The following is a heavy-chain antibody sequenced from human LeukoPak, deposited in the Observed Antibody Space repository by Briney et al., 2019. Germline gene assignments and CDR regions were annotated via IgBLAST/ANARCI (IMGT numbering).Heavy chain of an antibody. Sequence: GGSLRLSCAASGFTFSSYGMHWVRQAPGKGLEWVAVIWYDGSNKYYADSVKGRFTISRDNSKNTLYLQMNSLRAEDTAVYYCARDKSQLLSYYYYYYGMDVWGQGTTVTVSS. CDR1: GFTFSSYG. V-gene: IGHV3-33*01. CDR2: IWYDGSNK. D-gene: IGHD2-2*01. J-gene: IGHJ6*02. CDR3: ARDKSQLLSYYYYYYGMDV.